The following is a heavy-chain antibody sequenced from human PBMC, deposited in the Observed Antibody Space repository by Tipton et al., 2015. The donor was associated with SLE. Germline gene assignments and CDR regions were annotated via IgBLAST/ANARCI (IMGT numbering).Heavy chain of an antibody. Sequence: TLSLTCAVSGVSISSSNWGSWVRQVPGKGLEWIGEIHHSGTTYYTPSLESRVTISVNKSNNPFSLRLNSVTAADTAVYFCAKIEDIRSYLGLDVWGRGTTVTVSS. V-gene: IGHV4-4*01. CDR3: AKIEDIRSYLGLDV. J-gene: IGHJ6*02. CDR2: IHHSGTT. D-gene: IGHD2-15*01. CDR1: GVSISSSNW.